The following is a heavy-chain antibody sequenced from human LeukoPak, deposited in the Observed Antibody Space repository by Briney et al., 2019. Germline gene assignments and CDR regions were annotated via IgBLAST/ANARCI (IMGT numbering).Heavy chain of an antibody. V-gene: IGHV3-23*01. CDR3: AKDSGKGIAADAAFDY. CDR2: ISFSGGDT. D-gene: IGHD6-13*01. J-gene: IGHJ4*02. Sequence: GGSLRLSCAASGFTFSSYSMNWVRQAPGKGLEWVSAISFSGGDTCSADSVKGRFTISRDNSKNTLYLQMNSLRAEDTAVYYCAKDSGKGIAADAAFDYWGQGALVTVSS. CDR1: GFTFSSYS.